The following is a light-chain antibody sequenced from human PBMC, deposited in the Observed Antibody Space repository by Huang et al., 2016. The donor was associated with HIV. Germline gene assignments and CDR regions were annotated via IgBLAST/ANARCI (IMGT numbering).Light chain of an antibody. J-gene: IGKJ1*01. Sequence: IEMTQSPPSLSASIGDRVTLTCRASRGISTFLAWYKQKPGKPPKLLIYAASILPSGVSSLFSGSVSGTDFTLTISSLQPEDVAYYYCQKYDSAPRTFGQGTKVEL. V-gene: IGKV1-27*01. CDR3: QKYDSAPRT. CDR2: AAS. CDR1: RGISTF.